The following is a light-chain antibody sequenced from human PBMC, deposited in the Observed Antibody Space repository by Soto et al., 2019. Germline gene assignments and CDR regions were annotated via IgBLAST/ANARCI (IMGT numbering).Light chain of an antibody. CDR2: RVT. CDR1: SSDVGDHNY. V-gene: IGLV2-11*01. CDR3: CSYGGTYTPWV. J-gene: IGLJ3*02. Sequence: QSALTQPRSVSGSPGQSVTISCTGTSSDVGDHNYVSWYQQHPGKVPKLIIYRVTGRPSGIPDRFSGSKSGNTASLTISGLQADDEADYYCCSYGGTYTPWVFGGGTKVTVL.